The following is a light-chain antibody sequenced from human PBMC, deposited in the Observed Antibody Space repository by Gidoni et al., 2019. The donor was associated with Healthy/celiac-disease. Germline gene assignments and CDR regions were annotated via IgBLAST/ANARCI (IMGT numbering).Light chain of an antibody. CDR2: AAS. CDR1: QGISNY. Sequence: DIKMTQSPSSLSASVGDRVTITCRASQGISNYLAWYQQKPGKVPKLLIYAASTLQSGVPSRFSGSGSGTDFTLTISSLQPEAVATYYCQKYNSAPWTYXQXTKVEIK. V-gene: IGKV1-27*01. CDR3: QKYNSAPWT. J-gene: IGKJ1*01.